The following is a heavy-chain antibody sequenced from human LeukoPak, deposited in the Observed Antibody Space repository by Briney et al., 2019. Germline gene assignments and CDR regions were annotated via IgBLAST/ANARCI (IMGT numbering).Heavy chain of an antibody. CDR2: IYHSGST. CDR1: GYSISSGYY. D-gene: IGHD6-6*01. J-gene: IGHJ4*02. V-gene: IGHV4-38-2*02. Sequence: SETLSLTCTVSGYSISSGYYWGWIRQPPGKGLEWIGSIYHSGSTYYNPSLKSRVTISVDTSKNQFSLKLSSVTAADTAVYYCARCESEYSSSPGLTQGPPGFDYWGQGTLVTVSS. CDR3: ARCESEYSSSPGLTQGPPGFDY.